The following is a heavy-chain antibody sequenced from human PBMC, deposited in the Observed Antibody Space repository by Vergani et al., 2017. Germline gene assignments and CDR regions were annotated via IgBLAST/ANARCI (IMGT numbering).Heavy chain of an antibody. V-gene: IGHV3-33*01. J-gene: IGHJ4*02. D-gene: IGHD2-2*02. CDR2: IWYDGSDK. CDR3: ARGRLPYDH. Sequence: QVKLVESGGGVVQPGRSLRLSCTASGFIFSSYGMHWVRQAPGKGLEWVAVIWYDGSDKYYVDSVKGRFIISRDNSKNTLYLQMNSLRAEDTAVYYCARGRLPYDHWGQGTLVTVSS. CDR1: GFIFSSYG.